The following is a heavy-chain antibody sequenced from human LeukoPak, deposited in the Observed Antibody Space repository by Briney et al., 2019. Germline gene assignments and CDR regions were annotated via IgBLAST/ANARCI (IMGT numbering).Heavy chain of an antibody. CDR2: IYYSGST. CDR3: ARGGVPGGFYGSFDY. J-gene: IGHJ4*02. CDR1: GGXISTYY. Sequence: PSETLSLTCTVSGGXISTYYWSWMRQPPGRGLKWIGYIYYSGSTNHNPSLQSRVTISVDTSKNQFSLKLNSVTAADTAVYYCARGGVPGGFYGSFDYWGQGTLVSVSS. D-gene: IGHD3-3*01. V-gene: IGHV4-59*01.